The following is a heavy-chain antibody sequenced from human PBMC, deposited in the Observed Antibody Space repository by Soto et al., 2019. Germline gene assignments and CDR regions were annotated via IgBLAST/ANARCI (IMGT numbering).Heavy chain of an antibody. CDR2: ISAYNGNT. J-gene: IGHJ6*02. V-gene: IGHV1-18*01. CDR3: AWGIAAAEDYYYYGMDV. D-gene: IGHD6-13*01. CDR1: GYTFTSYG. Sequence: GASVKVSCKASGYTFTSYGISWVRQAPGQGLEWMGWISAYNGNTNYAQKLKGRVTMTTDTSTSTAYMELRSLRSDDTAVYYCAWGIAAAEDYYYYGMDVWGQGTTVTVSS.